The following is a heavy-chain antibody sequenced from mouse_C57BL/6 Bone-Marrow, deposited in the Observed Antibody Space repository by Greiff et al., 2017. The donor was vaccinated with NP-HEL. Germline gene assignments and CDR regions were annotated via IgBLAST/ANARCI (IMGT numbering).Heavy chain of an antibody. V-gene: IGHV1-69*01. CDR2: IDPSDSYT. CDR3: ASTGFAY. D-gene: IGHD4-1*01. J-gene: IGHJ3*01. CDR1: GYTFTSYW. Sequence: VQLQQPGAELVMPGASVKLSCKASGYTFTSYWMHWVKQRPGQGLEWIGEIDPSDSYTNYNQKFKGKSTLTVDKSSSTAYMQLSSLTSEDSAVYYCASTGFAYEGQGNLVTVSA.